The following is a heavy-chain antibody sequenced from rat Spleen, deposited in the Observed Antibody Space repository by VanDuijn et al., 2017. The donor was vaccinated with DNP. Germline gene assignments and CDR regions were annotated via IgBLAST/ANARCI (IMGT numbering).Heavy chain of an antibody. D-gene: IGHD1-11*01. CDR2: VIYDGSRT. J-gene: IGHJ3*01. CDR3: ATGVYGGYEDWFAN. V-gene: IGHV5S10*01. Sequence: EVQLVESGGGLVQPGRSMKLSCAASGFTFSDYNMAWVRQAPKKGLEWVANVIYDGSRTYYRDSVKGRFTISRDNSKNTQYLQMDSLRSEDTATYYCATGVYGGYEDWFANWGQGTLVTVSS. CDR1: GFTFSDYN.